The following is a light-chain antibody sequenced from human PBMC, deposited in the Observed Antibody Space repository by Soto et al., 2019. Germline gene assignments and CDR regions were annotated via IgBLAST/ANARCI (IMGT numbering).Light chain of an antibody. Sequence: EIVLTQSPATLSLSPGERATLSCRASQSINTYLAWYQQKPGQPPRLLIYDASNRATGVPARFSGSGSGTDFTLTISSLAPEDFAVYFCQQGRKWPPLCTFGQGTKLEIK. CDR1: QSINTY. CDR3: QQGRKWPPLCT. V-gene: IGKV3-11*01. J-gene: IGKJ2*02. CDR2: DAS.